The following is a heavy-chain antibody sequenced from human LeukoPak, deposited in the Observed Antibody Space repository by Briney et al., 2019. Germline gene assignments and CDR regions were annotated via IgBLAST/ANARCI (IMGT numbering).Heavy chain of an antibody. Sequence: ASVTVSCKASGYTFTSCGISWVRQAPGQGLEWMGWISAYNGNTNYAQKLQGRVTMTTDTSTSTAYMELRSPRSDDTAVYYCARDEYYYDSSGYHDAFDIWGQGTMVTVSS. J-gene: IGHJ3*02. V-gene: IGHV1-18*01. CDR2: ISAYNGNT. D-gene: IGHD3-22*01. CDR1: GYTFTSCG. CDR3: ARDEYYYDSSGYHDAFDI.